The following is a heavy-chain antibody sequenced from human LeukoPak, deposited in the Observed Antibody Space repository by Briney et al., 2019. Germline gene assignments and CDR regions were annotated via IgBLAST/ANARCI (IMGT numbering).Heavy chain of an antibody. CDR2: ISPGGGPT. CDR1: GFPFSSHG. CDR3: AKLFTGEYVRAFDV. Sequence: GGSLRLSCAGSGFPFSSHGMNWVRQAPGKWLEWVSGISPGGGPTYYADSVRGRFTISRDNSKNTLYLQMNSLRAEDTAVYYCAKLFTGEYVRAFDVWGQGTMVTVSS. D-gene: IGHD3-10*02. V-gene: IGHV3-23*01. J-gene: IGHJ3*01.